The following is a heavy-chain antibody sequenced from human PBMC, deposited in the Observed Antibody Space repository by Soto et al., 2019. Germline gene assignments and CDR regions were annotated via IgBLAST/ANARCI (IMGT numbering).Heavy chain of an antibody. Sequence: LRLSCAASGFTFSSYAMSWVRQAPGKGLEWVSAISGSGGSTYYADSVKGRFTISRDNSKNTLYLQMNSLRAEDTAVYYCAKASYYYDSSGYYEFFQHWGQGTLVTVAS. CDR2: ISGSGGST. CDR3: AKASYYYDSSGYYEFFQH. D-gene: IGHD3-22*01. J-gene: IGHJ1*01. V-gene: IGHV3-23*01. CDR1: GFTFSSYA.